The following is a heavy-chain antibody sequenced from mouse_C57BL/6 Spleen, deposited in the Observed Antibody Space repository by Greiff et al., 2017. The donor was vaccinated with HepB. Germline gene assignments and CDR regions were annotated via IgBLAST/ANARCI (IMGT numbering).Heavy chain of an antibody. Sequence: QVQLQQSGPGLVQPSQSLSITCTVSGFSLTSYGVHWVRQSPGKGLEWLGVIWSGGSTDYNAAFISRLSISKDNSKSQVFFKMNSQQADDTAIYYCARTPYYGGYFDVWGTGTTVTVSS. D-gene: IGHD1-1*01. CDR2: IWSGGST. V-gene: IGHV2-2*01. CDR1: GFSLTSYG. J-gene: IGHJ1*03. CDR3: ARTPYYGGYFDV.